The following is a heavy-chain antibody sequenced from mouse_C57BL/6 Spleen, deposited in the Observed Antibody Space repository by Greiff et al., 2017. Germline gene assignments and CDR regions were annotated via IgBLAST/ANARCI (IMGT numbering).Heavy chain of an antibody. D-gene: IGHD2-3*01. V-gene: IGHV1-66*01. CDR1: GYSFTSYY. Sequence: LMESGPELVKPGASVKISCKASGYSFTSYYIHWVKQRPGQGLEWIGWMYPGSGNTKYNEKFKGKATLTADTSSSTAYMQLSSLTSEDAAVYYCARRDGYLDYWGQGTTLTVSS. CDR3: ARRDGYLDY. CDR2: MYPGSGNT. J-gene: IGHJ2*01.